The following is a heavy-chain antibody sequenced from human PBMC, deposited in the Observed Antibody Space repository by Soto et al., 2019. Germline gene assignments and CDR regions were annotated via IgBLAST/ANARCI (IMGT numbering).Heavy chain of an antibody. D-gene: IGHD3-3*01. Sequence: SMKVSCKASGGTFSSYTISWVRQAPGQGLEWMGRIIPILGIANYAQKIQGRVTITADKSTSTAYMEMSSLRSEDTAVYYYAVMEDCVGDVTIFGVVPDHYYYYYMDVWGKGTTVTVSS. CDR2: IIPILGIA. J-gene: IGHJ6*03. CDR1: GGTFSSYT. CDR3: AVMEDCVGDVTIFGVVPDHYYYYYMDV. V-gene: IGHV1-69*02.